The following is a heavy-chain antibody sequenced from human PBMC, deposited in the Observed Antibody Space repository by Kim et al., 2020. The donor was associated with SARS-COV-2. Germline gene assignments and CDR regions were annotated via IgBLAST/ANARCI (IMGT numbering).Heavy chain of an antibody. D-gene: IGHD3-22*01. CDR2: ISSSGSTI. J-gene: IGHJ6*02. V-gene: IGHV3-11*01. CDR3: ARDTDPYYYDSSGWYYYYGMDV. Sequence: GGSLRLSCAASGFTFSDYYMSWIRQAPGKGLEWVSYISSSGSTIYYADSVKGRFTISRDNAKNSLYLQMNSLRAEDTAVYYCARDTDPYYYDSSGWYYYYGMDVWGQGTTVTVSS. CDR1: GFTFSDYY.